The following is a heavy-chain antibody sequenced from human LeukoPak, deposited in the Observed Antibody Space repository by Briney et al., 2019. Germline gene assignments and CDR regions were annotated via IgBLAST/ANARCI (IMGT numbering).Heavy chain of an antibody. CDR2: ISYTGHT. D-gene: IGHD1-1*01. CDR3: VRTYNLHGGFYMDV. J-gene: IGHJ6*03. Sequence: PSQTLSLTCTVSGGSISSGRYYWSWIRQPPGTGLEWIGYISYTGHTNSSPSLKSRVSISGATSKSQFSLKLSSVTAADTAVYDCVRTYNLHGGFYMDVWGKGTTVIVS. CDR1: GGSISSGRYY. V-gene: IGHV4-31*03.